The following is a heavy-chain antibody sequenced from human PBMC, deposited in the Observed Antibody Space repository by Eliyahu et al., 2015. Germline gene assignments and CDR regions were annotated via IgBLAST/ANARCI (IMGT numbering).Heavy chain of an antibody. D-gene: IGHD4-17*01. CDR1: GYTFTSYG. CDR2: IRGRNGET. Sequence: QVHLVQSGAELKTPGASVKVSCKTSGYTFTSYGITWVRQAPGKGPEWMGRIRGRNGETNYAQRFHGKVRMTTETSTTTAYMHLWSLTSDDTAIYYCARDAFDYGGTELDFWGQGTLVIVSS. CDR3: ARDAFDYGGTELDF. J-gene: IGHJ4*02. V-gene: IGHV1-18*01.